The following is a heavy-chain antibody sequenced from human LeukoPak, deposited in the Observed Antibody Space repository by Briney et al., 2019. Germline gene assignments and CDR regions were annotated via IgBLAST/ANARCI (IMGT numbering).Heavy chain of an antibody. CDR1: GFSVRSYW. CDR3: ARDDYGGNCY. J-gene: IGHJ4*02. V-gene: IGHV3-74*01. Sequence: GGSLRLSCAVSGFSVRSYWMSWVRQAPGKGLVWVSCISSDGTIISYADSVKGRFTLSRDTAKNTLYLQMNSVRVDDTAVYYCARDDYGGNCYWGQGTLVTVSS. D-gene: IGHD4-23*01. CDR2: ISSDGTII.